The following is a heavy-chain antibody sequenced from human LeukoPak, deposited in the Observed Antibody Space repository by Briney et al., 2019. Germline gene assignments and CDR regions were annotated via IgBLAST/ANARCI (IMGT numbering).Heavy chain of an antibody. CDR1: GFTFSSYS. J-gene: IGHJ6*04. D-gene: IGHD1-26*01. CDR2: ISGSGGST. V-gene: IGHV3-23*01. Sequence: PGGSLRLSCAASGFTFSSYSMNWVRQAPGKGLEWVSGISGSGGSTTYADSVKGRFTISRDNSKNTLYLQMNRLRAEDTAVYYCAKDRRVGAGNYYYYVMDVGGKGTTVTVS. CDR3: AKDRRVGAGNYYYYVMDV.